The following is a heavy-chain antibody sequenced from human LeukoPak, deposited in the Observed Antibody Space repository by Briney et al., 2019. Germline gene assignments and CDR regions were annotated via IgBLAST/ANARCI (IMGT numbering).Heavy chain of an antibody. Sequence: PSETLSLTCTVSGGSISSYYWSWIRQPPGKGLEWIGYIFYPGNTNYNPSLKSRVTISVDTSRNQFSLKLTSVTAADTAVYYCARLYLHSSSSLAFDLWGQGTMVTVSS. CDR2: IFYPGNT. CDR3: ARLYLHSSSSLAFDL. V-gene: IGHV4-59*08. D-gene: IGHD6-6*01. J-gene: IGHJ3*01. CDR1: GGSISSYY.